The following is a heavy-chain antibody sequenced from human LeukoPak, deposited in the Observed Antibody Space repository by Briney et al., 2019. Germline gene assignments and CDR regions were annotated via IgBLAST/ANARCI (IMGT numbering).Heavy chain of an antibody. CDR2: IIPIFGTA. J-gene: IGHJ3*02. Sequence: SVKVSCEASGGTFSSYAISWVRQAPGQGLEWMGGIIPIFGTANYAQKFQGRVTITADKSTSTAYMELSSLRSEDTAVYYCARVPSGSGDAFDIWGQGTMVTVSS. D-gene: IGHD1-26*01. CDR1: GGTFSSYA. CDR3: ARVPSGSGDAFDI. V-gene: IGHV1-69*06.